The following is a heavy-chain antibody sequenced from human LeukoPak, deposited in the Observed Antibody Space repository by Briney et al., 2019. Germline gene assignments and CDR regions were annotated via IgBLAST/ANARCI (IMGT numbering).Heavy chain of an antibody. CDR1: GYIFTTYD. J-gene: IGHJ5*02. D-gene: IGHD7-27*01. CDR3: ARRKFLGWFDP. Sequence: ASVKVSCKASGYIFTTYDIGWVRQATGQGLEWMGWLNPNSGNAGYAQKFQGRVTISRNTSRSTAYMELSSLRSDDTAIYYCARRKFLGWFDPWGQGTLVTVSS. V-gene: IGHV1-8*03. CDR2: LNPNSGNA.